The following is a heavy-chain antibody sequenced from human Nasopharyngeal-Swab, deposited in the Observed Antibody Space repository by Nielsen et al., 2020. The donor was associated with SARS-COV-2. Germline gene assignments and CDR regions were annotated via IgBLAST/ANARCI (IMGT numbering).Heavy chain of an antibody. J-gene: IGHJ4*02. D-gene: IGHD3-10*01. CDR2: ISYDGSNK. CDR1: GFTFSSYG. V-gene: IGHV3-30*18. CDR3: AKPRDGGYGSPFDY. Sequence: GEPLKISCAASGFTFSSYGMHWVRQAPGKGLEWVAVISYDGSNKYYADSVKGRFTISRDNSKNTLYLQMNSLRAEDTAVYYCAKPRDGGYGSPFDYWGQGTLVTVSS.